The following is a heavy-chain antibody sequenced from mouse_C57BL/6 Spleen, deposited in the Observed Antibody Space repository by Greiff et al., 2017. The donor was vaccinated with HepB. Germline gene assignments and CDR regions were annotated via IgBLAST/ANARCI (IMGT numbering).Heavy chain of an antibody. V-gene: IGHV1-64*01. CDR1: GYTFTSYW. CDR2: IHPNSGST. J-gene: IGHJ4*01. CDR3: ARSSYSNSIDY. Sequence: VQLQQPGAELVKPGASVTLSCKASGYTFTSYWMHWVKQRPGQGLEWIGMIHPNSGSTNYNEKFKSKATLTVDKSSSTAYMQLSSLTSEDSAVYYCARSSYSNSIDYWGQGTSVTVSS. D-gene: IGHD2-5*01.